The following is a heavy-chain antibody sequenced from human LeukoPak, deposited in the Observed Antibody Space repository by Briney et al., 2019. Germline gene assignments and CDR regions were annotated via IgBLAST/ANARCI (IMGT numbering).Heavy chain of an antibody. CDR3: ARKSYGSGSYTNWFDP. J-gene: IGHJ5*02. D-gene: IGHD3-10*01. V-gene: IGHV4-39*07. Sequence: SETLSLTCTVSGGSISSRSYFWGWIRQPPGKGLEWIGSIYYSGSTYYNPSLKNRVTISVDTSKNQFSLKLSSVTAADTAVYYCARKSYGSGSYTNWFDPWGQGTLVTVSS. CDR2: IYYSGST. CDR1: GGSISSRSYF.